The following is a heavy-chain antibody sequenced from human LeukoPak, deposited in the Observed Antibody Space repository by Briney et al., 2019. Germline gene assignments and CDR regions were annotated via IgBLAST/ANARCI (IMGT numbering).Heavy chain of an antibody. CDR3: ARDSGNYHYDMDV. CDR2: NFFHDGST. V-gene: IGHV1-46*02. Sequence: ASVKVSCKTSGYSFNSHHVHWVRQAPGQGLDWMGINFFHDGSTSNTQKFQGRVTMTRDTSTSTVYMGLSSLRSEDTAVYYCARDSGNYHYDMDVWGQGTTVIVSS. J-gene: IGHJ6*02. CDR1: GYSFNSHH. D-gene: IGHD3-10*01.